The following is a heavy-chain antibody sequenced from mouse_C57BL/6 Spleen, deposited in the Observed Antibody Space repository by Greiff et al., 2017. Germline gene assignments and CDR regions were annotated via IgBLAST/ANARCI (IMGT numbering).Heavy chain of an antibody. CDR3: GRRGAAQACFAY. D-gene: IGHD3-2*02. CDR2: IDPSDSYT. Sequence: QVQLQQPGAELVKPGASVKLSCKASGYTFTSYWMQWVKQRPGQGLEWIGEIDPSDSYTNYNQKFKGKATLTVDTSSSTAYMQLSSLASEDSAVYCCGRRGAAQACFAYWGQGTLVTVSA. J-gene: IGHJ3*01. CDR1: GYTFTSYW. V-gene: IGHV1-50*01.